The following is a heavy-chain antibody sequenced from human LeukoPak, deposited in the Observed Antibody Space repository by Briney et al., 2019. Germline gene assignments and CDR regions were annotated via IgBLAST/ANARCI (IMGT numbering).Heavy chain of an antibody. Sequence: GGSLRLSCAASGFTFSNYWMHWVRQAPGKGLVWVSRINPDSSSTDYADSVKGRLTISRDNARNTLYLQMNSLRVEDTAIYYCVRGTNDWTGIDYWGQGTLVTVSS. CDR1: GFTFSNYW. V-gene: IGHV3-74*01. CDR2: INPDSSST. D-gene: IGHD2-8*01. J-gene: IGHJ4*02. CDR3: VRGTNDWTGIDY.